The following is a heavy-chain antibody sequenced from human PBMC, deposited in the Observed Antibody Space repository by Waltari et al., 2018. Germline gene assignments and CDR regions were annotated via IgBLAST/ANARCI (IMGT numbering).Heavy chain of an antibody. D-gene: IGHD6-13*01. CDR3: AKDIAAAAGGMDV. J-gene: IGHJ6*02. Sequence: EVQLVESGGGLVQPGRSLRLSCAASGFTFADYAMHWVRQAPGKGLEWVSGISWNSGSIGYADSVKGRFTISRDNAKNSLYLQMNSLRAEDTALYYCAKDIAAAAGGMDVWGQGTTVTVSS. CDR2: ISWNSGSI. CDR1: GFTFADYA. V-gene: IGHV3-9*01.